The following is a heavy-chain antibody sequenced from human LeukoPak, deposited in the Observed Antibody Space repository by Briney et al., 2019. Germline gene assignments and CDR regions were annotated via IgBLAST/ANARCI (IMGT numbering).Heavy chain of an antibody. J-gene: IGHJ4*02. V-gene: IGHV3-23*01. CDR2: ISDDGRT. CDR3: VKDFGRNIGGPGY. Sequence: GGSLRLSCAASGFTFSSYAMHWVRQAPGGGLEWVSCISDDGRTYYADSVKGRFAISRDNSKSMMSLQMDSLRAEDTAVYYCVKDFGRNIGGPGYWGRGTLVTVSS. CDR1: GFTFSSYA. D-gene: IGHD2/OR15-2a*01.